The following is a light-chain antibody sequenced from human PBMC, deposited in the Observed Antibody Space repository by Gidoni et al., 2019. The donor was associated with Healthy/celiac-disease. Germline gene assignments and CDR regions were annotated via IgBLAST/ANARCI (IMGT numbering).Light chain of an antibody. CDR1: QSISTY. J-gene: IGKJ3*01. CDR3: QQNYNTLDIT. V-gene: IGKV1-39*01. Sequence: DIQMTQSPSSLSASIGDRVTITCRASQSISTYLNWFQQQPGKAPKLLIYAASSLQSGVPSRFSGSGTGTDFSLTISSLRPEDFASYYYQQNYNTLDITFGPGTKVEIK. CDR2: AAS.